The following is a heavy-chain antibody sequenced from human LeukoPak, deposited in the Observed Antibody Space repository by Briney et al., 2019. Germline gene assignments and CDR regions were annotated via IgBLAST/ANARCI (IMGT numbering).Heavy chain of an antibody. CDR3: ARVPHYYFGYGYFDT. CDR1: GGSFSGYY. D-gene: IGHD3/OR15-3a*01. V-gene: IGHV4-34*01. J-gene: IGHJ4*02. CDR2: IDQSGTT. Sequence: PSETLSLTCVVNGGSFSGYYWSWIRQPPGKGLEWIGEIDQSGTTNYNPPLKSRVAISIDTSKKQFSLTLTSMTAADTAVYYCARVPHYYFGYGYFDTWGQGTRVTVSS.